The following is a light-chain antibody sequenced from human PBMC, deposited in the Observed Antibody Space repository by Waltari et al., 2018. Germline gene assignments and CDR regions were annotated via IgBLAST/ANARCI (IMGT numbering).Light chain of an antibody. J-gene: IGLJ1*01. CDR2: RHN. CDR3: ATWDDRLSDYV. V-gene: IGLV1-47*01. CDR1: SSNIGSNY. Sequence: QSVLTQPPSASGTPGQRVIISCSGSSSNIGSNYVYWYQQLLGTAPKLLIYRHNQRPSGVPDRCSGSKSGTSSSLAISGLRSEDEADYYCATWDDRLSDYVFGTGTKVTAL.